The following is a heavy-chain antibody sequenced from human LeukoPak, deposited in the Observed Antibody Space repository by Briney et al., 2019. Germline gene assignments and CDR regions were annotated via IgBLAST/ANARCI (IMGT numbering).Heavy chain of an antibody. V-gene: IGHV4-31*03. J-gene: IGHJ4*02. D-gene: IGHD6-25*01. Sequence: SETLSLTCTVSGGSISSGSYYWSWIRQHPGKGLEWIGYIYYSGSTYYNPSLKSRVTISVDTSKNHFSLKLSSATAANTAVYYCARERAAACIDYWGQGTLVTVSS. CDR2: IYYSGST. CDR1: GGSISSGSYY. CDR3: ARERAAACIDY.